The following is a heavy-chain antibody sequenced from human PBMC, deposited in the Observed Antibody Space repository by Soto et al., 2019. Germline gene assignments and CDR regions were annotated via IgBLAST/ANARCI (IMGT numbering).Heavy chain of an antibody. CDR2: INPSGGST. J-gene: IGHJ5*02. V-gene: IGHV1-46*01. CDR1: GYTFSSYY. CDR3: ARENILTGYYKNWFDP. D-gene: IGHD3-9*01. Sequence: GASVKVSCKASGYTFSSYYMHWVRQAPGQGLEWMGIINPSGGSTSYAQKFQGRVTMTRDTSTSTVYMELSSLRSEDTAVYYCARENILTGYYKNWFDPWGQGTLVTVSS.